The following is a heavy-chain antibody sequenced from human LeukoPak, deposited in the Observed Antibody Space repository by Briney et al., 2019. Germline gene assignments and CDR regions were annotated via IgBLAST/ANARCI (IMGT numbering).Heavy chain of an antibody. J-gene: IGHJ6*03. CDR1: GGSIRVYY. D-gene: IGHD3-16*01. Sequence: SETLSLTCTVSGGSIRVYYWSWVRQPPGKGLEWIAYIYYSGSTNYNPSLKSRVTISLDTSKNQFSLKLSSVTVADTAVYYCAVGATHYYMYVWGKGTTVTVSS. CDR2: IYYSGST. V-gene: IGHV4-59*08. CDR3: AVGATHYYMYV.